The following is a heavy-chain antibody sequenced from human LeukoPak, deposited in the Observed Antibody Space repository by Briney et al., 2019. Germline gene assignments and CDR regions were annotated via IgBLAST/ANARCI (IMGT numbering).Heavy chain of an antibody. Sequence: SETLSLTCAVYGGSFSGYYWSWIRQPPGKGLEWIGEINHRGSTNYNPSLKSRVSISADTSKNQFSLKLSSVTAADTAVYYCAREYYGSGSYVIDYWGQGTLVTVSS. V-gene: IGHV4-34*01. D-gene: IGHD3-10*01. J-gene: IGHJ4*02. CDR1: GGSFSGYY. CDR3: AREYYGSGSYVIDY. CDR2: INHRGST.